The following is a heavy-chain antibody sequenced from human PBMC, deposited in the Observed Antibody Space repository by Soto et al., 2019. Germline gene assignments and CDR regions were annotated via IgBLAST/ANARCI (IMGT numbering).Heavy chain of an antibody. D-gene: IGHD3-16*01. CDR1: GGSISSYY. CDR3: ARAMGDWGTYYYYYGMDV. Sequence: SETLSLTCTVSGGSISSYYWSWIRQPPGKGLEWIGYIYYSGATNYNPSLKSRVTISVDTSKNQFSLNLSSVTAADTAVYYCARAMGDWGTYYYYYGMDVWGQGTTVTVSS. V-gene: IGHV4-59*01. CDR2: IYYSGAT. J-gene: IGHJ6*02.